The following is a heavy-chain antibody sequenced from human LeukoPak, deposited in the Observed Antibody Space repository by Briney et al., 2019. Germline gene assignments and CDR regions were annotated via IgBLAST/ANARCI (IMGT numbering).Heavy chain of an antibody. J-gene: IGHJ4*02. CDR3: AKVRDIVGALLGLDY. CDR2: ISSSSSYI. Sequence: TAGGSLRLSCAASGFTFSSYSMNWVRQAPGKGLEWVSSISSSSSYIYYADSVKGRFTISRDNSKNTLYLQMNSLRAEDTAVYYCAKVRDIVGALLGLDYWGQGTLVTVSS. CDR1: GFTFSSYS. D-gene: IGHD1-26*01. V-gene: IGHV3-21*04.